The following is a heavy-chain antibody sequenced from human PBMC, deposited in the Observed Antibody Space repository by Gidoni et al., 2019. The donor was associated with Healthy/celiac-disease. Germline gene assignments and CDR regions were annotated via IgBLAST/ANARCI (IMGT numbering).Heavy chain of an antibody. CDR2: IRSKGENYAT. CDR1: GFTFSGSI. V-gene: IGHV3-73*01. CDR3: TNQHRNLPDS. Sequence: EVQLVESGGGLVQPGGSLKLSCAASGFTFSGSIMHWVRQASGKGLEWVGRIRSKGENYATTYAASVKGRFTISRDDSKNSAYLQMTSLRTEDTAVYYCTNQHRNLPDSWGQGTLVTVS. D-gene: IGHD1-1*01. J-gene: IGHJ5*01.